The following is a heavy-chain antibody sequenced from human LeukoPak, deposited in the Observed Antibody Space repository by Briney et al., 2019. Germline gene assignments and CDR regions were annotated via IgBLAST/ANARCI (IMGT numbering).Heavy chain of an antibody. CDR3: AKAAGYSTIYWFDP. D-gene: IGHD6-13*01. J-gene: IGHJ5*02. Sequence: SETLSLTCTVSGGSIRSSHWSWIRQPPGKGLEFIGYIYYSGTSNYNPSLKSRVTMSVDTSNNQFSLKLNSVTAADTAVYYCAKAAGYSTIYWFDPWGQGTLLTVSS. CDR1: GGSIRSSH. V-gene: IGHV4-59*01. CDR2: IYYSGTS.